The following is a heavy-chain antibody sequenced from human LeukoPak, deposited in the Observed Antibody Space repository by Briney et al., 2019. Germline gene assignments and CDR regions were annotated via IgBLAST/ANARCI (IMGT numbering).Heavy chain of an antibody. CDR1: GGSISSSSYY. J-gene: IGHJ4*02. CDR3: ARHKRYRLGYSSGRHHPHFDY. Sequence: TPSETLSLTCTVSGGSISSSSYYWGWIRQPPGKGLEWIGSIYYSGSTYYNPSLKSRVTISVDTSKNQFSLKLSSVTAADTAVYYCARHKRYRLGYSSGRHHPHFDYWGQGTLVTVSS. CDR2: IYYSGST. D-gene: IGHD6-19*01. V-gene: IGHV4-39*07.